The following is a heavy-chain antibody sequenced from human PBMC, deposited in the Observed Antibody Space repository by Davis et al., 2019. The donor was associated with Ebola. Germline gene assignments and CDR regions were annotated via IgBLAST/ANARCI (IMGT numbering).Heavy chain of an antibody. V-gene: IGHV3-15*07. Sequence: GGSLRLSCAASGFTFSNAWMNWVRQAPGKGLEWVGRIKSKTDGGTTDYAAPVKGRFTISRDDSKNTLYLQMNSLKTEDTAVYYCTTRHPPIVVVPAAYYYYGMDVWGQGTTVTVSS. J-gene: IGHJ6*02. CDR3: TTRHPPIVVVPAAYYYYGMDV. CDR1: GFTFSNAW. D-gene: IGHD2-2*01. CDR2: IKSKTDGGTT.